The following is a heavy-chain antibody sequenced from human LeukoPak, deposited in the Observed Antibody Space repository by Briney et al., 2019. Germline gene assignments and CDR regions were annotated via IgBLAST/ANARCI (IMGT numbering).Heavy chain of an antibody. J-gene: IGHJ4*02. CDR1: GFTFSSYG. CDR3: AKDHYYDSSVDY. CDR2: ISYDGSNK. D-gene: IGHD3-22*01. Sequence: GGSLRLSCAASGFTFSSYGMHWVHQAPGKGLEGVAVISYDGSNKYYADSVKGRFTISRDNSKNTLYLQMNSLRAEDTAVYYCAKDHYYDSSVDYWGQGTLVTVSS. V-gene: IGHV3-30*18.